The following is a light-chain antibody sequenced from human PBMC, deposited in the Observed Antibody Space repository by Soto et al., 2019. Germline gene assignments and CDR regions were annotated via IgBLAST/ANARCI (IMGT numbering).Light chain of an antibody. V-gene: IGLV2-14*01. CDR2: EVN. CDR3: SSFAGSVSQVV. CDR1: TRDVGGYNY. J-gene: IGLJ3*02. Sequence: QSALTQPASVSGSPGQSITISCSGTTRDVGGYNYVSWYQQHPGKAPKLLIFEVNNRPSGVSNRFSASKSGNTASLTISGLQAEDEAHYYCSSFAGSVSQVVFGGGTKLTVL.